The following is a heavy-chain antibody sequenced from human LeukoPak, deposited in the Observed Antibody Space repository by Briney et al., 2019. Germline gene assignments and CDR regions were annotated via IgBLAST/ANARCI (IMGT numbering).Heavy chain of an antibody. CDR1: VVSISSYA. V-gene: IGHV3-23*01. CDR2: ISGGGST. J-gene: IGHJ5*02. CDR3: AKGGYSSGSWFDP. D-gene: IGHD6-19*01. Sequence: GGSLRLSCAASVVSISSYAMSWVRQAPGKGPEWVSAISGGGSTSYADSVKGRFIISRDNSKNTLYLHMNNLRADDTATYHCAKGGYSSGSWFDPWGQGTLVTVSS.